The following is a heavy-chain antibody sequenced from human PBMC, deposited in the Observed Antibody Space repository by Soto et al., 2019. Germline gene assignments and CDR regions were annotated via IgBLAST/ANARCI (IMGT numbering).Heavy chain of an antibody. Sequence: QITLKESGPALVKPTQTLTLTCTFSGFSLTRGVGVAWIRQPPGKALEWLALIYWDDDKRYSSSLKSRLTITKDTSKNQVVLIMTNMDPVDTATYYCTLSTIVGTILRFDFWGQGTLVTVSS. CDR3: TLSTIVGTILRFDF. D-gene: IGHD5-12*01. V-gene: IGHV2-5*02. CDR1: GFSLTRGVG. CDR2: IYWDDDK. J-gene: IGHJ4*02.